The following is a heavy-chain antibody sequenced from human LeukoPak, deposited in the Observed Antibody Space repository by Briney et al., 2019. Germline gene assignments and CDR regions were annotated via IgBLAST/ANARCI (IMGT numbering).Heavy chain of an antibody. D-gene: IGHD2-15*01. CDR1: GFTFSSYA. V-gene: IGHV3-23*01. CDR2: ISGSGGST. J-gene: IGHJ4*02. CDR3: AKLYCSGGSCYYYFDY. Sequence: GGSLRLSCAASGFTFSSYAMSWVRQAPGKGLEWVSAISGSGGSTYYADSVKGRFTISRDNSKNTLYLQMNSLRAEDTAAYYCAKLYCSGGSCYYYFDYWGQGTLVTVSS.